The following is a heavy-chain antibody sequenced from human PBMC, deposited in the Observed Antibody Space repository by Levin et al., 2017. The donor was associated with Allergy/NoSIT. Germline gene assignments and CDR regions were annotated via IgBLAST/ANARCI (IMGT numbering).Heavy chain of an antibody. Sequence: PGGSLRLSCAASGFTFSSYAMHWVRQAPGKGLEWVAVISYDGSNKYYADSVKGRFTISRDNSKNTLYLQMNSLRAEDTAVYYCARDLSQQWLASPGALNYYYYYGMDVWGQGTTVTVSS. J-gene: IGHJ6*02. V-gene: IGHV3-30*04. D-gene: IGHD6-19*01. CDR3: ARDLSQQWLASPGALNYYYYYGMDV. CDR1: GFTFSSYA. CDR2: ISYDGSNK.